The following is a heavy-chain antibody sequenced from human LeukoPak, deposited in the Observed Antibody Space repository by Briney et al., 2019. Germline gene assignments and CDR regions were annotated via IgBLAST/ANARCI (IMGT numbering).Heavy chain of an antibody. Sequence: SETLSLTCTVSGGSISSYYWTWLRQPPGKGLEWVGYISYSGNTNHNPSLKSRVTMSVDTSKSQFSLKLSSVTAADTAVYYCACLSSNGRRAFDIWGQGTMVTVSS. J-gene: IGHJ3*02. CDR3: ACLSSNGRRAFDI. CDR2: ISYSGNT. V-gene: IGHV4-59*08. CDR1: GGSISSYY. D-gene: IGHD2-8*01.